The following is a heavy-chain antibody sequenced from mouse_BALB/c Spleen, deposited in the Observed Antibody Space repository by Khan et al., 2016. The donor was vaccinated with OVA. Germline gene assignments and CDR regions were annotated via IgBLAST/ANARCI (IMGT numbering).Heavy chain of an antibody. Sequence: EVQLVESGGGLVQPGGSLKLSCTASGFTFSTYTMSWVRQTPEKRLEWVAYISTGGGSTYYSDIVKGRFTISRDNAKNNLYLQMSSLNSEATALYCCARHVITQNYGMDYWGQGTSVTVSS. CDR2: ISTGGGST. CDR1: GFTFSTYT. V-gene: IGHV5-12-2*01. CDR3: ARHVITQNYGMDY. D-gene: IGHD1-3*01. J-gene: IGHJ4*01.